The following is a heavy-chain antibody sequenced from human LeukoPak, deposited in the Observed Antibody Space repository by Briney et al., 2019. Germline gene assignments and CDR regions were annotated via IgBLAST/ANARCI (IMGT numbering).Heavy chain of an antibody. J-gene: IGHJ4*02. D-gene: IGHD5-18*01. CDR3: ARLVTGPDTAMPN. CDR2: INHSGST. Sequence: SETLSPTCTVSGASISSSTDYWGWIRQPPGKGLEWIGEINHSGSTNYNPSLKSRVTISVDTSKNQFSLKLSSVTAADTAVYYCARLVTGPDTAMPNWGQGTLVTVSS. V-gene: IGHV4-39*07. CDR1: GASISSSTDY.